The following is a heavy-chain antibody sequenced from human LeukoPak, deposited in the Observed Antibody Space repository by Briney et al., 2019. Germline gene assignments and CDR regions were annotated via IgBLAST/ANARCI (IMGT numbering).Heavy chain of an antibody. CDR2: ISSSDSTI. Sequence: GALRLSCAASGFTFSSYEMNWVRQAPGKGLEWVSYISSSDSTIYYADSVKGRFTISRDNAKNPLYLQMNSLRAEDTAVYYCAELGITMIGGVWGKGTTVTISS. J-gene: IGHJ6*04. CDR1: GFTFSSYE. D-gene: IGHD3-10*02. V-gene: IGHV3-48*03. CDR3: AELGITMIGGV.